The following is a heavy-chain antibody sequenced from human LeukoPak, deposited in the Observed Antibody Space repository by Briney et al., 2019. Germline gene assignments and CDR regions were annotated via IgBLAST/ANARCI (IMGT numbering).Heavy chain of an antibody. V-gene: IGHV3-15*01. CDR3: VIDDYYDKSGTRDADFFDY. D-gene: IGHD3-22*01. CDR1: GFTFNQAW. Sequence: GGSLRLSCAGSGFTFNQAWMSWVRQAPGKGLEWVGRIKSKFDGETRDYAAAVKGRFTFSRDDSKNTLYLEMNRLETEDTAVYYCVIDDYYDKSGTRDADFFDYWGQGALVAVSS. J-gene: IGHJ4*02. CDR2: IKSKFDGETR.